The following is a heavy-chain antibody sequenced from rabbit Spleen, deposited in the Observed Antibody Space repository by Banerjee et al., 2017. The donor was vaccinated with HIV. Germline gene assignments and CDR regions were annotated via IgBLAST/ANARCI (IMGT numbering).Heavy chain of an antibody. V-gene: IGHV1S45*01. J-gene: IGHJ6*01. CDR2: IGGGSSDFT. CDR1: GFSFSSSDY. CDR3: ARDTGSSFSSYGMDL. D-gene: IGHD8-1*01. Sequence: EQLEESGGGLVKPEGSLTLTCKASGFSFSSSDYMCWVRQAPGKGLEWISCIGGGSSDFTYSATWAKGRFTCSKTSSTTVTLQMTSLTVADTATYFCARDTGSSFSSYGMDLWGPGTLVTVS.